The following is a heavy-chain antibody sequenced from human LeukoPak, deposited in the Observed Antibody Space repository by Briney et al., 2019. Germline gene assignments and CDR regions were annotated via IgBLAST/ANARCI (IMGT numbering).Heavy chain of an antibody. J-gene: IGHJ4*02. Sequence: PSETLSLTCAVYGGSFSGYYWSCLRQPPGKGLVCIGEINHSGSTNYNPSLKSRVTISVDTSKNQFSLKLSSVTAADTAVYFCARGRRVWGSYRPNFDYWGQGTLVTVSS. CDR3: ARGRRVWGSYRPNFDY. D-gene: IGHD3-16*02. CDR2: INHSGST. CDR1: GGSFSGYY. V-gene: IGHV4-34*01.